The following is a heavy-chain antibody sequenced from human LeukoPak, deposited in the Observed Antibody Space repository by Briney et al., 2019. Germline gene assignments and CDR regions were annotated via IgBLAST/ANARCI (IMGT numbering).Heavy chain of an antibody. D-gene: IGHD3-9*01. CDR3: ARRDDILTGYLDY. CDR1: GFTFSSYG. CDR2: ISSSSSTI. Sequence: GGSLRLSCAASGFTFSSYGMNWVRQAPGKGLEWVSYISSSSSTIYYADSVKGRFTISRDNAKNSLYLQMNSLRAEGTAVYYCARRDDILTGYLDYWGQGTLVTVSS. J-gene: IGHJ4*02. V-gene: IGHV3-48*04.